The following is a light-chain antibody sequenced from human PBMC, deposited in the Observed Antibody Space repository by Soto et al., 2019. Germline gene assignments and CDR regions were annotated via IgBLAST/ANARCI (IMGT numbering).Light chain of an antibody. V-gene: IGKV1-5*01. CDR1: QYIGDF. CDR3: QQYYSYPRT. J-gene: IGKJ1*01. CDR2: GAS. Sequence: DIQMTQSPSSLSASVGDRVTITCRASQYIGDFLNWYQQTPGKAPKLLIFGASNLHIGVPSRFSGSGSGTEFTLTISSLQPDDFATYYCQQYYSYPRTFGQGTKVDIK.